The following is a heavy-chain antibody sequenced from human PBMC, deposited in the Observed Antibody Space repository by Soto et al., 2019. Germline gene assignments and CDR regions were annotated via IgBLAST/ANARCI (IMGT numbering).Heavy chain of an antibody. D-gene: IGHD1-1*01. CDR1: GDSISSYY. J-gene: IGHJ6*02. CDR2: TYDRGTT. CDR3: ARGGNWNSYYYRLDV. Sequence: PSETLSLTCTVSGDSISSYYWSWIRQPPGKGLERIAYTYDRGTTNYNPSLKSRVTISLDTSKNQFSLKLSSVTAADTAVYYCARGGNWNSYYYRLDVWGQGTTVTVSS. V-gene: IGHV4-59*01.